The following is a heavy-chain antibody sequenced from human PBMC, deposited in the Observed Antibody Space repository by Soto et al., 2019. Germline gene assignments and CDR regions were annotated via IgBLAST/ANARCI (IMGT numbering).Heavy chain of an antibody. CDR3: AKDRSPYYYDTSGYPHFDY. D-gene: IGHD3-22*01. V-gene: IGHV3-23*01. J-gene: IGHJ4*02. CDR1: GFTFSNYA. Sequence: GGSLRLSCAASGFTFSNYAMSWVRQAPGKGLEWVSAISGNGGSTYYADSVKGRFTISRDNSKNTLYLQMNSLGAEDTAVYYCAKDRSPYYYDTSGYPHFDYWGQGTLVTVSS. CDR2: ISGNGGST.